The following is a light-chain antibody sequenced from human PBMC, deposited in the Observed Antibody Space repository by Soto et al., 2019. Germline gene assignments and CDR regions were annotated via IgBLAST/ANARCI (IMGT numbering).Light chain of an antibody. CDR3: QQYNNWPPWT. CDR2: GAS. CDR1: QSVSSN. Sequence: EIVMTQSPAPLSVSPGERATLSCRASQSVSSNLAWYQQKPGQAPRLLIYGASTRATGIPARFSGSGSGTEFTITISSLQAEDFAVYCCQQYNNWPPWTFGQGTKVEIK. J-gene: IGKJ1*01. V-gene: IGKV3-15*01.